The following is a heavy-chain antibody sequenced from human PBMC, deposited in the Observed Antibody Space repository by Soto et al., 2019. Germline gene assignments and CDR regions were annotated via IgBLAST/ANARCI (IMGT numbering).Heavy chain of an antibody. D-gene: IGHD3-10*01. CDR1: GYTFTSYG. Sequence: QVQLVQSGAEVKKPGASVKVSCKASGYTFTSYGISWVRQAPGQGLEWMGWISAYNGNTNYAQKLQGRVTMTTDTSTNTADLELRSLRSDDTAVYYCARIPWFGELVPPFDYWGQGTLVTVSS. CDR3: ARIPWFGELVPPFDY. J-gene: IGHJ4*02. V-gene: IGHV1-18*01. CDR2: ISAYNGNT.